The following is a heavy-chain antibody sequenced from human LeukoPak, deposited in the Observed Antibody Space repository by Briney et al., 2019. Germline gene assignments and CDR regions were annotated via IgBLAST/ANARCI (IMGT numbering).Heavy chain of an antibody. V-gene: IGHV1-2*02. CDR2: TNPNSGGT. Sequence: GASVKVSCKASGYTFSGHYMYWVRQAPGQGLEWMGWTNPNSGGTNYAQKFQGRVTMTRDTSISTAYMELSRLRSDDTAVYYCARVGLTIFGVVSFAFDIWGQGTMVTVSS. D-gene: IGHD3-3*01. CDR1: GYTFSGHY. CDR3: ARVGLTIFGVVSFAFDI. J-gene: IGHJ3*02.